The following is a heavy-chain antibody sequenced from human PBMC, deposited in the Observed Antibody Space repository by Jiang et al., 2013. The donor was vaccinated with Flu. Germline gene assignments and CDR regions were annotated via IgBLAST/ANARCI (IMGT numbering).Heavy chain of an antibody. D-gene: IGHD2-2*01. CDR1: GYTFTSYY. V-gene: IGHV1-46*03. Sequence: GAEVKKPGASVKVSCKASGYTFTSYYMHWVRQAPGQGLEWMGIINPSGGSTSYAQKFQGRVTMTRDTSTSTVYMELSSLRSEDTAVYYCAREGPVVPAANYYYYYYGMDVWGQGTTVTVSS. CDR2: INPSGGST. J-gene: IGHJ6*02. CDR3: AREGPVVPAANYYYYYYGMDV.